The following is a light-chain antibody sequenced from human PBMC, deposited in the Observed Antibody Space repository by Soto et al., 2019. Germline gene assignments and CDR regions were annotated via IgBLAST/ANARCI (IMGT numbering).Light chain of an antibody. CDR2: DAS. V-gene: IGKV3-11*01. CDR1: QSVSSY. CDR3: QPRSNWPRT. Sequence: EIVLTQSPATLSLSPGERVTLSCRASQSVSSYLAWYQQKPGQAARLVLYDASNRAAGTPARFSGSGSWTEFTLTISSLEREDFAVYYCQPRSNWPRTFGQGTKLEIK. J-gene: IGKJ2*01.